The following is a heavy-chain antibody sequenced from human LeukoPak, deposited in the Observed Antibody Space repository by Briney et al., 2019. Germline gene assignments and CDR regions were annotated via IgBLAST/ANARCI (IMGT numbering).Heavy chain of an antibody. J-gene: IGHJ4*02. CDR2: INAGNGDT. V-gene: IGHV1-3*01. CDR3: ARDPRSGYHDF. Sequence: VASVKVSCKASGYTFSSYAIQWVRQAPGQRLEGMGWINAGNGDTKYSQRFQGRFTITRDTSANTAYMELSSLRSEDTAVYYCARDPRSGYHDFWGQGTLVTVSS. CDR1: GYTFSSYA. D-gene: IGHD3-22*01.